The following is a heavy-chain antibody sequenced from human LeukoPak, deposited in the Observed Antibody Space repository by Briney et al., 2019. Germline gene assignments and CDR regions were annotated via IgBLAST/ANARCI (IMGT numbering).Heavy chain of an antibody. Sequence: SQTLSLTCAVSGGSISSGGYSWSWIRQPPGKGLEWIGYIYHSGSTYYNPSLKSRVTISVDTSKNQFSLKLSSVTAADTAVYYCARRRYSSGRPPEVDYWGQGTLVTVSS. D-gene: IGHD6-19*01. CDR2: IYHSGST. V-gene: IGHV4-30-2*01. CDR3: ARRRYSSGRPPEVDY. CDR1: GGSISSGGYS. J-gene: IGHJ4*02.